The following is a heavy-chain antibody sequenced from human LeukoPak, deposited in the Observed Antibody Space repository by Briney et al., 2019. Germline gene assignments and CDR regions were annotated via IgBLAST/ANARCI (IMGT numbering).Heavy chain of an antibody. CDR3: ARAGYSGYDWVY. Sequence: GASVKVSCKASGYTFTRYGISWVRQAPGQGLQWLGWISASNGNTNYAQKFRDRVTMSTDTSTGTAYLDVRSLTSDDTAVYYCARAGYSGYDWVYWGQGTLVTVSS. CDR2: ISASNGNT. D-gene: IGHD5-12*01. V-gene: IGHV1-18*01. CDR1: GYTFTRYG. J-gene: IGHJ4*02.